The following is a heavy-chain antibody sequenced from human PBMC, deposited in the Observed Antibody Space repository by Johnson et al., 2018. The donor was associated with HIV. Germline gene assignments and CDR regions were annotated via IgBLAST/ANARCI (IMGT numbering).Heavy chain of an antibody. Sequence: QVQLVESGGGVVQPGRSLRLSCAASGFTFSSYAMHWVRQAPGKGLEWVAIISYDGNNKYYTDSVKGRFTISRDNSKNTLYLQMNSLRAEDTAVYYCARAYSYGAFDIWGLGTKVTVSS. CDR3: ARAYSYGAFDI. CDR1: GFTFSSYA. J-gene: IGHJ3*02. V-gene: IGHV3-30*14. D-gene: IGHD5-18*01. CDR2: ISYDGNNK.